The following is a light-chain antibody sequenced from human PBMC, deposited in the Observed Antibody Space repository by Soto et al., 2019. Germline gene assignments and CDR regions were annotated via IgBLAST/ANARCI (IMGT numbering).Light chain of an antibody. CDR1: QSVGSA. Sequence: EIVMTQSPATLSVSPGETATLSCRASQSVGSALAWYQHRPAQAPRLLSVGASIRATGVPGRFSGGGSGTDFTLPISSRQSEDFAVYYCQQYRDWPPLTFGGGTTVEIK. CDR3: QQYRDWPPLT. V-gene: IGKV3-15*01. CDR2: GAS. J-gene: IGKJ4*01.